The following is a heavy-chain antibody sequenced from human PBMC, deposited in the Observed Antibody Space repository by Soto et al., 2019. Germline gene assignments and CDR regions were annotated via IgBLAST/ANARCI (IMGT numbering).Heavy chain of an antibody. Sequence: QVQLVQSGAEVKKPGSSVKVSCKASGGTFNNYPITWVRQAPGEGLEWMGGSIPIFGTANYAQKFQGRVTISVDESTSTAYMELSSLRSEHTAVYYCARGRGYSGDDHYYYFDMDVWGQGTTVTVSS. J-gene: IGHJ6*02. CDR1: GGTFNNYP. D-gene: IGHD5-12*01. CDR2: SIPIFGTA. V-gene: IGHV1-69*01. CDR3: ARGRGYSGDDHYYYFDMDV.